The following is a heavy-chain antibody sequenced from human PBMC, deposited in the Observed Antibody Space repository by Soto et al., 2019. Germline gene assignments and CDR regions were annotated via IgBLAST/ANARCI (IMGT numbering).Heavy chain of an antibody. CDR2: IYPGDSDT. CDR1: GYSFTSYW. V-gene: IGHV5-51*01. CDR3: ARPPLDDCSGGSCGDY. J-gene: IGHJ4*02. D-gene: IGHD2-15*01. Sequence: GESLKISCKGSGYSFTSYWIGWVRQMPGKGLEWMGIIYPGDSDTRYSPSFQGQVTISADKSISTAYLQWSSLKASDTAMYYCARPPLDDCSGGSCGDYWGQGTLVTVSS.